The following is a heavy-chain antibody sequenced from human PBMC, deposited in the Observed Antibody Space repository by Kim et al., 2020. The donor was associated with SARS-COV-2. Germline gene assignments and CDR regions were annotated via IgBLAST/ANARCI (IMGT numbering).Heavy chain of an antibody. CDR2: INHSGST. J-gene: IGHJ5*02. Sequence: SETLSLTCAVYGGSFSGYYWSWIRQPPGKGLEWIGEINHSGSTNYNPSLKSRVTISVDTSKNQFSLKLSSVTAADTAVYYCARGQKVAVAAWFDPWGQGT. D-gene: IGHD6-19*01. V-gene: IGHV4-34*01. CDR1: GGSFSGYY. CDR3: ARGQKVAVAAWFDP.